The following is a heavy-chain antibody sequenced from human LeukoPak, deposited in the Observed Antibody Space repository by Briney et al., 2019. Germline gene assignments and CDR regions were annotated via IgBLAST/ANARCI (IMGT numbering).Heavy chain of an antibody. CDR3: ARYYYGSSGYYPYYFDY. CDR2: INHSGST. CDR1: GGSFSGYY. D-gene: IGHD3-22*01. V-gene: IGHV4-34*01. J-gene: IGHJ4*02. Sequence: SETLSLTCAVYGGSFSGYYWSWIRQPPGKGLEWIGEINHSGSTNYNPSLKSRVTISVDTSKNQFSLKLSSVTAADTAVYYCARYYYGSSGYYPYYFDYRGQGTLVTVSS.